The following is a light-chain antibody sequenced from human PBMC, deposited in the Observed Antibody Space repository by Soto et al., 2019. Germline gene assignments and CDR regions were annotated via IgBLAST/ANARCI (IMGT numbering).Light chain of an antibody. V-gene: IGKV3-20*01. CDR1: QSVSSNY. CDR2: DAS. J-gene: IGKJ5*01. Sequence: EIVLTQSPGTLSLSPGERATLSCRASQSVSSNYLAWYQQKPGQAPRLLIYDASIRATGIPDRFTGSGSGTDFTLTISRLEPEDFAVYYCQQYASSPITFGQGTRLEMK. CDR3: QQYASSPIT.